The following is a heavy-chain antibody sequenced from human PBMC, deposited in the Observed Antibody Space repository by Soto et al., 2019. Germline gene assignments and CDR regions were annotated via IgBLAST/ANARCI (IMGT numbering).Heavy chain of an antibody. J-gene: IGHJ5*02. CDR3: ASGYCSGGNCYSTKTWYNWFDP. Sequence: QVQLVQSGAEVKKPGSSVKVSCKASGGTFSSYAISWVRQAPGQGLEWMGGIIPIFGTANYAQKFQGRVTITADESTSTAYLELSSLRSEDTAVYYCASGYCSGGNCYSTKTWYNWFDPWGQGTLVTVSS. CDR1: GGTFSSYA. CDR2: IIPIFGTA. D-gene: IGHD2-15*01. V-gene: IGHV1-69*12.